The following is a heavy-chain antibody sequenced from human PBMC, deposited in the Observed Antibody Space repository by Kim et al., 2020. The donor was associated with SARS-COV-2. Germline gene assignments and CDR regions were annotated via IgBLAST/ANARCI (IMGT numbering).Heavy chain of an antibody. CDR2: IIPIFGTA. CDR1: GGTFSSYA. D-gene: IGHD6-13*01. V-gene: IGHV1-69*13. J-gene: IGHJ5*02. Sequence: SVKVSCKASGGTFSSYAISWVRQAPGQGLEWMGGIIPIFGTANYAQKFQGRVTITADESTSTAYMELSSLRSEDTAVYYCARASSAGQQLKNWFDPWGQGTLVTVSS. CDR3: ARASSAGQQLKNWFDP.